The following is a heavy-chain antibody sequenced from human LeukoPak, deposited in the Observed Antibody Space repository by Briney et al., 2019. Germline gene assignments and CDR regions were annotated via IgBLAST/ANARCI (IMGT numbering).Heavy chain of an antibody. CDR3: AKIAAMASYYFDY. CDR2: ISGSGGST. D-gene: IGHD5-18*01. V-gene: IGHV3-23*01. J-gene: IGHJ4*02. Sequence: GGSLRLSCAASGFTFSSYAMSWVRQAPGKGLEGVSAISGSGGSTYYADSVKGRFTISRDNSKNTLYLQMDSLRAEDTAVYYCAKIAAMASYYFDYWGQGTLVTVSS. CDR1: GFTFSSYA.